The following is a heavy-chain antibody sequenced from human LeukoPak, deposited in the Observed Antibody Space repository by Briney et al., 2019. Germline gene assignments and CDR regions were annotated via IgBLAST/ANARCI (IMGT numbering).Heavy chain of an antibody. Sequence: GGSLRLSCAASGLSVSNNYMSWVRQAPGKGLEWVSLIYSGGDKRYAASVKGRFTISRDNSKNTLYLQMDGLRVEDTAVYYCGGYSSLDHWGQGTLVTVSS. CDR1: GLSVSNNY. CDR3: GGYSSLDH. V-gene: IGHV3-53*01. CDR2: IYSGGDK. D-gene: IGHD3-22*01. J-gene: IGHJ4*02.